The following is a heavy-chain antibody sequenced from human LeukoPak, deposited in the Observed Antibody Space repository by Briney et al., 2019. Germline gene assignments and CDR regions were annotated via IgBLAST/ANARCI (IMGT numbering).Heavy chain of an antibody. D-gene: IGHD6-6*01. CDR2: INPIFGTA. V-gene: IGHV1-69*01. CDR3: AREGSSSSSYYYYGMDV. Sequence: SVKVSCKASGGTFSSYAISWVRQAPGQGLEWMGGINPIFGTANYAQKFQGRVTITADESTSTAYMELSSLRSEDTAVYYCAREGSSSSSYYYYGMDVWGQGTRSPSP. CDR1: GGTFSSYA. J-gene: IGHJ6*02.